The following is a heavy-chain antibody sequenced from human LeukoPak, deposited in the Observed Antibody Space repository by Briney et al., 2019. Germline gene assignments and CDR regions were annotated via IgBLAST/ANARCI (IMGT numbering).Heavy chain of an antibody. CDR1: GFTFSSYN. J-gene: IGHJ6*03. D-gene: IGHD6-19*01. CDR3: TRDQWLVRSRYMDV. CDR2: ISTSNSYI. V-gene: IGHV3-21*01. Sequence: GGSLRLSCAGSGFTFSSYNMNWVRQAPGKGLEWVSSISTSNSYIYYADSVKGRFTISRDNARNSLYLQMNILRAEDTAVYYCTRDQWLVRSRYMDVWGKGTTVTVSS.